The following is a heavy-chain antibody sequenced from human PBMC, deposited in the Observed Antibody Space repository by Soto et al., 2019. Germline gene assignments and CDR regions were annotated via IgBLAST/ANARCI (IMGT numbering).Heavy chain of an antibody. J-gene: IGHJ4*02. V-gene: IGHV5-51*01. CDR1: GYRFTSYW. CDR2: IYPGDSDT. Sequence: GESLKISCKGSGYRFTSYWSGWVRQMPGKGLEWMGIIYPGDSDTRYSPSFQGQVTISADKSISTAYLQWSSLKASDTARYYCARGGVTYYDILTGYYYYWGQGTLVTVSS. D-gene: IGHD3-9*01. CDR3: ARGGVTYYDILTGYYYY.